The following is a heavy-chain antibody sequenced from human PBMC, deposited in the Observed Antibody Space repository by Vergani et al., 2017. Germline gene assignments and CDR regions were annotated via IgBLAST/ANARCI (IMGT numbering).Heavy chain of an antibody. CDR3: ARHDWVGGSSFYYYGMDV. J-gene: IGHJ6*02. D-gene: IGHD1-26*01. V-gene: IGHV4-38-2*01. CDR1: GDSISSGYY. CDR2: IYHSGST. Sequence: QVQLQESGPGLVKPSETLSLTCAVSGDSISSGYYWGWIRQPPGKGLEWIGSIYHSGSTYYNPSLKSRVTISVDTSKNQFSLKLSSVTAADTAVYYCARHDWVGGSSFYYYGMDVWGQGTTVTVSS.